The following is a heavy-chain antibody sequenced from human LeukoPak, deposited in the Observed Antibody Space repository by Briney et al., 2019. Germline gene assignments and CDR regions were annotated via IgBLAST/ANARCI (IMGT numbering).Heavy chain of an antibody. CDR1: GGTFSSYA. CDR3: ARDDCSGGSCPFDI. D-gene: IGHD2-15*01. J-gene: IGHJ3*02. V-gene: IGHV1-69*04. Sequence: SVKVSCKASGGTFSSYAISWVRQAPGQGLEWMGRIIPILGIANYAQKFQGRVTITADKSTSTAYMELSSLRSEDTAVYYCARDDCSGGSCPFDIWGQGTMVTVSS. CDR2: IIPILGIA.